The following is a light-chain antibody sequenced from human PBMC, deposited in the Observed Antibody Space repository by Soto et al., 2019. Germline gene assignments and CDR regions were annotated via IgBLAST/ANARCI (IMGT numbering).Light chain of an antibody. Sequence: EIVLTQSPGTLSLSPGERATLSCRASQSVSSSYFAWYQQKPGQAPRLLIYGASSGATGIPDRFSGSGSGTDFTLTISRLEPEDFAVYYCQQYGSSPTWTFGQGTKVEIK. CDR3: QQYGSSPTWT. CDR2: GAS. J-gene: IGKJ1*01. CDR1: QSVSSSY. V-gene: IGKV3-20*01.